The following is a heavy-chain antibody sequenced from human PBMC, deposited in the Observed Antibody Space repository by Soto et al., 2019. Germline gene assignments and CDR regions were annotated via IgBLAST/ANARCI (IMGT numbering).Heavy chain of an antibody. D-gene: IGHD2-15*01. CDR3: ARGGGYCSGGRCYSDAFDI. CDR2: FSIAGDT. Sequence: EVQLVESGGGLVQPGGSLRLSCAASGFTFSSYDMHWVRQATGKGLEWVSTFSIAGDTDYPGSVRGRFTISRENAKNSWYLQMNSLRAGDTAVYYCARGGGYCSGGRCYSDAFDIWGQGTMVTVSS. V-gene: IGHV3-13*01. CDR1: GFTFSSYD. J-gene: IGHJ3*02.